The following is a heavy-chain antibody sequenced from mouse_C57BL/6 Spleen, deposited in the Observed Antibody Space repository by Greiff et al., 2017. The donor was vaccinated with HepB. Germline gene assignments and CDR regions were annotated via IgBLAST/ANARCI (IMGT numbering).Heavy chain of an antibody. V-gene: IGHV5-17*01. D-gene: IGHD1-1*01. J-gene: IGHJ3*01. CDR3: ARKDYGSSRAWFAY. CDR1: GFTFSDYG. Sequence: VQLKESGGGLVKPGGSLKLSCAASGFTFSDYGMHWVRQAPEKGLEWVAYISSGSSTIYYADTVKGRFTISRDNAKNTLFLQMTSLRSEDTAMYYCARKDYGSSRAWFAYWGQGTLVTVSA. CDR2: ISSGSSTI.